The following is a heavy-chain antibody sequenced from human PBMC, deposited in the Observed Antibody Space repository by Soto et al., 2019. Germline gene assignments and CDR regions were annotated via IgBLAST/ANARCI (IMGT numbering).Heavy chain of an antibody. D-gene: IGHD2-21*01. CDR2: FYRGGRR. CDR1: GFGVTESETY. CDR3: AREVVVGATAKFDR. J-gene: IGHJ5*02. Sequence: ASGGGLIQPGGSLKLSCAVSGFGVTESETYVSWIRQAPGKGLEWVAAFYRGGRRNYAASVKGRFVISRDKSENSVFLQLNLVRVEDTAVYYCAREVVVGATAKFDRWGQGTMVIVSP. V-gene: IGHV3-53*03.